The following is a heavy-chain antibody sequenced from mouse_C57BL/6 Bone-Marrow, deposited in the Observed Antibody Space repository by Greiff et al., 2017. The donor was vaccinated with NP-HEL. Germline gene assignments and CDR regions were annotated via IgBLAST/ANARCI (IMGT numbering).Heavy chain of an antibody. V-gene: IGHV1-19*01. CDR2: INPYNGGT. Sequence: EVQLQQSGPVLVKPGASVKMSCKASGYTFTDYYMNWVKQSHGKSLEWIGVINPYNGGTSYNQKFKGKATLTVDKSSSTAYMELNSLTSEDSAVYYCASPYGNYRQGYFDVWGTGTTVTVSS. D-gene: IGHD2-1*01. J-gene: IGHJ1*03. CDR1: GYTFTDYY. CDR3: ASPYGNYRQGYFDV.